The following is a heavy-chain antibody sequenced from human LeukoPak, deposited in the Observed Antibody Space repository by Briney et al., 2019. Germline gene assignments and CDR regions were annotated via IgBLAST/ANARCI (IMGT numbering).Heavy chain of an antibody. J-gene: IGHJ4*02. Sequence: PGRSLRLSCAASGVTFSSYAMYWVRQAPGKGLDWVAVISYDGSNKYYADSVKGRFTISRDNSKNTLYLQMNSLRAEDTAMCFCATGYSAWSFGYWGQGTLVTVSS. CDR2: ISYDGSNK. D-gene: IGHD6-19*01. V-gene: IGHV3-30-3*01. CDR1: GVTFSSYA. CDR3: ATGYSAWSFGY.